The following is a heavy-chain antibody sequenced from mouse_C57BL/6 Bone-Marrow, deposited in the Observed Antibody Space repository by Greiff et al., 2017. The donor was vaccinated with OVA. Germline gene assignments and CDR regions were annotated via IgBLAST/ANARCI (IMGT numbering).Heavy chain of an antibody. J-gene: IGHJ2*01. CDR3: TTAVVTNGDFDY. Sequence: EVQLQQSGAELVRPGASVKLSCTASGFNIKDDYMHWVKQRPEQGLEWIGWIDPENGDTEYASKFQGKATITADTSSNTAYLQLSSLTSEDTAVYYCTTAVVTNGDFDYWGQGTTLTVSA. V-gene: IGHV14-4*01. CDR1: GFNIKDDY. D-gene: IGHD2-2*01. CDR2: IDPENGDT.